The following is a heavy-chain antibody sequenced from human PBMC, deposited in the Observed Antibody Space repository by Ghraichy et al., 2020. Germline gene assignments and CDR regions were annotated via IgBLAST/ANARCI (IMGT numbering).Heavy chain of an antibody. Sequence: LTCAASGITVSDNYMSWVRQAPGKGLEWVSIIYSAGSTYYADSVKGRFTISRDYSTNTLYLQMDSLRAEDTAVYYCARDRTAFGVVYYYYGMDVWGQGTTVTVSS. CDR2: IYSAGST. V-gene: IGHV3-66*02. CDR1: GITVSDNY. CDR3: ARDRTAFGVVYYYYGMDV. J-gene: IGHJ6*02. D-gene: IGHD3-3*01.